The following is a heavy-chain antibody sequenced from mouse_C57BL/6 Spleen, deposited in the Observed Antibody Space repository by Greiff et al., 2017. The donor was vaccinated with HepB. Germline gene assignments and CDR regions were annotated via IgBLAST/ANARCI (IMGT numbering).Heavy chain of an antibody. CDR2: ISSGGSYT. J-gene: IGHJ4*01. CDR3: ARGRVGDY. V-gene: IGHV5-6*01. CDR1: GFTFSSYG. Sequence: EVKVVESGGDLVKPGGSLKLSCAASGFTFSSYGMSWVRQTPDKRLEWVATISSGGSYTYYPDSVKGRFTISRDNAKNPLYLQMSSLKSEDTAMYYCARGRVGDYWGQGTSVTVSS.